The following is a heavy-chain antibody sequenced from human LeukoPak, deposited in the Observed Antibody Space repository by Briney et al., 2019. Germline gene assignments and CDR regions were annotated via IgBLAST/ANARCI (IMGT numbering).Heavy chain of an antibody. CDR3: ARDSTSWYDILDY. CDR2: INPNSGGT. CDR1: GYTFTGYY. D-gene: IGHD6-13*01. V-gene: IGHV1-2*02. Sequence: ASVKVSCKASGYTFTGYYMHWVRQAPGQGLEWMGWINPNSGGTNYAQKFQGRVTMTRDTSISTAYMGLSILKSDDSAVYYCARDSTSWYDILDYWGQGTLVTVSS. J-gene: IGHJ4*02.